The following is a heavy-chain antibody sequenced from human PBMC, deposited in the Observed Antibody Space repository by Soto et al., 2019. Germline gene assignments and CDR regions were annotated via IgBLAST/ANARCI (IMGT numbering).Heavy chain of an antibody. CDR1: GYTFTSYW. D-gene: IGHD2-15*01. V-gene: IGHV5-51*01. Sequence: GESLKISCKGSGYTFTSYWIGWVRQMPGEGLEWMGVIYPSDSDIRYSPSFQGKVAISADKSITTAYLQWSSLKAADTAMYYCVRSGTSSGRFSDYWGQGTLVTVSS. CDR3: VRSGTSSGRFSDY. J-gene: IGHJ4*02. CDR2: IYPSDSDI.